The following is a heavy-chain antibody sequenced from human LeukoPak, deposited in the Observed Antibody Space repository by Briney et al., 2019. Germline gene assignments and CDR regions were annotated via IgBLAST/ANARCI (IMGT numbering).Heavy chain of an antibody. CDR1: GGSISSSSYY. Sequence: SETLSLTCTVSGGSISSSSYYWGWIRQPPGKGLEWIGSIYYSGSTYYNPSLKSRVTISVDTSKNQFSLKLSSVTAADTAVYYCARDRGSGWSVDYRGQGTLVTVSS. D-gene: IGHD6-19*01. J-gene: IGHJ4*02. V-gene: IGHV4-39*07. CDR3: ARDRGSGWSVDY. CDR2: IYYSGST.